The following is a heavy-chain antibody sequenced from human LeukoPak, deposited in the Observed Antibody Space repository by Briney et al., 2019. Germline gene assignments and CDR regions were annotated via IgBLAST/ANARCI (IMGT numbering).Heavy chain of an antibody. CDR2: IYSSGGT. Sequence: PSETLSLTCTVSGGSISGYSWSWIRQPAGKGLEWIGRIYSSGGTNYNSSLKSRVTISVDTSKNQFSLKLSSVTAADTAVYYCARGTGSGSYLAFDIWGQGTMVTVSS. D-gene: IGHD3-10*01. CDR1: GGSISGYS. J-gene: IGHJ3*02. V-gene: IGHV4-4*07. CDR3: ARGTGSGSYLAFDI.